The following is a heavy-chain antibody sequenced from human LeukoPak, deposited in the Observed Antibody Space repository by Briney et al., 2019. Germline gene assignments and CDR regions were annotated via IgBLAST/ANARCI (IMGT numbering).Heavy chain of an antibody. CDR2: IYYSGST. CDR3: ARRRNYYYYMDV. CDR1: GGSISSYY. Sequence: PSETLSLTCTVSGGSISSYYWSWIRQPPGKGLEWIGYIYYSGSTNYNPSLKSRVTISVDTSKNQFSLKLSSVIAADTAVYYCARRRNYYYYMDVWGKGTTVTVSS. J-gene: IGHJ6*03. V-gene: IGHV4-59*01.